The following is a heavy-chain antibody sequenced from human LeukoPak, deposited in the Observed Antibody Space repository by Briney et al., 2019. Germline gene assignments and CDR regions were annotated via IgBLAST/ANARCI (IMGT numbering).Heavy chain of an antibody. D-gene: IGHD2-8*02. CDR3: ARGWVVATGGFDM. V-gene: IGHV3-53*01. Sequence: GGSLRLSCAASGFTVSLYYMTWVRQAPGKGLEWVPVIYSGGPTYYADSVKGRFTISRDNSKNTVYLQMNSLRGEDTAVYFCARGWVVATGGFDMWGQGTMVTVSS. J-gene: IGHJ3*02. CDR2: IYSGGPT. CDR1: GFTVSLYY.